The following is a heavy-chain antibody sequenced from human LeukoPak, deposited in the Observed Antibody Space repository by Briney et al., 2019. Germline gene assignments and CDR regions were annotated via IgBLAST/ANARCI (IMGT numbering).Heavy chain of an antibody. D-gene: IGHD3-22*01. CDR2: IYTSGST. J-gene: IGHJ4*02. CDR1: GGSISSYY. Sequence: SETLSLTRTVSGGSISSYYWSWIRQPAGKGLEWIGRIYTSGSTNYNPSLKSRVTMSVDTSKNQFSLKLSSVTAADTAVYYCARADYYDSSGYYFPGFDYWGQGTLVTVSS. CDR3: ARADYYDSSGYYFPGFDY. V-gene: IGHV4-4*07.